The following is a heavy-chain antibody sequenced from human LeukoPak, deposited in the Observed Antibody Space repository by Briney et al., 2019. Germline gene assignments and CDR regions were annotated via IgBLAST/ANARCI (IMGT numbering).Heavy chain of an antibody. CDR3: AKDTTAWWYHRAYMNV. D-gene: IGHD2-15*01. Sequence: GGSLTLDCAASGFSLSTYALSWIRQAPGGGVVGVAALSGSGDKTYPACSVRGRVTISKDNSENRLSLPMDSLRAEDTAVYFCAKDTTAWWYHRAYMNVWGKGTTVTVSS. CDR2: LSGSGDKT. CDR1: GFSLSTYA. J-gene: IGHJ6*03. V-gene: IGHV3-23*01.